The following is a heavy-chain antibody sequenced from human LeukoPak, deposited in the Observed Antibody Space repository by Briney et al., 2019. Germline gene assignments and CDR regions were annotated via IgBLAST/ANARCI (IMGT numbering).Heavy chain of an antibody. V-gene: IGHV3-9*03. J-gene: IGHJ4*02. CDR3: AKDLHSIAVAGPSTIFDY. Sequence: GGSLRLSCAASGFTFDDCAMHWVRQAPGKGLEWVSGISWNSGSIGYADSVKGRFTISRDNAKNSLYLQMNSLRAEDMALYYCAKDLHSIAVAGPSTIFDYWGQGTLVTVSS. CDR2: ISWNSGSI. D-gene: IGHD6-19*01. CDR1: GFTFDDCA.